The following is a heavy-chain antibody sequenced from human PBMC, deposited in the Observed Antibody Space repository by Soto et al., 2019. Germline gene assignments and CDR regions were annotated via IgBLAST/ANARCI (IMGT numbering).Heavy chain of an antibody. D-gene: IGHD6-19*01. V-gene: IGHV1-8*01. CDR3: ASERSSGWYVDY. CDR2: MNPNSGNT. J-gene: IGHJ4*02. Sequence: QVQLVQSGAEVKKPGASVKVSCKASGYTFTSYDINWVRQATGQGLEWMGWMNPNSGNTGYAQKLQGRVAMTRNTSISTAYRELSSLRSEDTAVCYCASERSSGWYVDYWGQGTLVTVSS. CDR1: GYTFTSYD.